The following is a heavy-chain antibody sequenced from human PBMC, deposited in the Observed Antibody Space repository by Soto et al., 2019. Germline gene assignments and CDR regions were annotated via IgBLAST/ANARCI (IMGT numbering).Heavy chain of an antibody. Sequence: NPSETLSLTCTVSGGSVSSGSYYWSWIRQPPGKGLEWIGYIYYSGSTNYNPSLKSRVTISVDTSKNQFSLKLSSVTAADTAVYYCARARKGSGSDYYYHYGMDVWGKGTTVTVSS. CDR3: ARARKGSGSDYYYHYGMDV. D-gene: IGHD3-3*01. CDR2: IYYSGST. J-gene: IGHJ6*04. V-gene: IGHV4-61*01. CDR1: GGSVSSGSYY.